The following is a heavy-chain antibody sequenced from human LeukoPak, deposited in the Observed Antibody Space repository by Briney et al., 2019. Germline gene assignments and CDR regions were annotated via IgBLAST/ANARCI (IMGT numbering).Heavy chain of an antibody. Sequence: SETLSLTCTVSGGSISSSSYYWGWIRQPPGKGLEWIGSIYYSGSTYYNPSLKSRVTISVDTSKNQFSLKLSSVTAADTAVYYCARVIKISMVRGVIRHWESKFDPWGQGTLVTVSS. CDR1: GGSISSSSYY. CDR2: IYYSGST. D-gene: IGHD3-10*01. V-gene: IGHV4-39*07. CDR3: ARVIKISMVRGVIRHWESKFDP. J-gene: IGHJ5*02.